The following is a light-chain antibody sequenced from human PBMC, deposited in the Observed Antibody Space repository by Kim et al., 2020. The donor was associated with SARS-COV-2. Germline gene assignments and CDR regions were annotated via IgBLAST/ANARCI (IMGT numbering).Light chain of an antibody. V-gene: IGLV3-19*01. CDR1: SLRGYY. CDR2: GDK. CDR3: NSRDSSGNHVL. J-gene: IGLJ3*02. Sequence: ALGQTVTITCKGDSLRGYYASWFRQKSGQAPILVIYGDKNRPSGIPDRFSGSGSGNTASLTITGAQAEDEADYYCNSRDSSGNHVLFGGGTKVTVL.